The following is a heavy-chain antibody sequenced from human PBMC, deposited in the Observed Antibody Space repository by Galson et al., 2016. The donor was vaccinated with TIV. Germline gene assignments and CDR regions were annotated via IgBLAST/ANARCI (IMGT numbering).Heavy chain of an antibody. V-gene: IGHV4-61*01. Sequence: ETLSLTCSVSGGSVSRGTYYWSWLRQSPGKRLEWIGYVYYNGKTNHNPSLKSRVNMSIDRSKNQFSLTLRSVTAADTAVYFCTRDPTYSNSRYWYFDLWGRGTLVAVSS. CDR1: GGSVSRGTYY. J-gene: IGHJ2*01. D-gene: IGHD4-11*01. CDR2: VYYNGKT. CDR3: TRDPTYSNSRYWYFDL.